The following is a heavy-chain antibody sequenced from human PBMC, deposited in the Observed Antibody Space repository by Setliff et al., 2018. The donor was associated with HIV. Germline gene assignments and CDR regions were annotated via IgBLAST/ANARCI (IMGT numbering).Heavy chain of an antibody. CDR2: IIPIFGTT. CDR1: GDSFSDYA. D-gene: IGHD3-22*01. J-gene: IGHJ4*02. V-gene: IGHV1-69*13. Sequence: SVKVSCKASGDSFSDYAISWVRQAPGQGLEWMGGIIPIFGTTNYAQKLQGRVTITADESTSTAYMELSSLKSEDTAVYYCARVGKYYYDATGPDFDHWGQGTLVT. CDR3: ARVGKYYYDATGPDFDH.